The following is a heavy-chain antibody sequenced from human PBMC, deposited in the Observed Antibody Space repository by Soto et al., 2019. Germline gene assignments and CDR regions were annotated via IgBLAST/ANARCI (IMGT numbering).Heavy chain of an antibody. CDR1: GYTFTSYA. Sequence: PSVKVSFKASGYTFTSYAMNWVRPAPGQRLEWMGWINAGNGNTKYSQKFQGRVTITRDTSASTAYMELSSLTSEDTAVYYCARDDSGFSGSHYIDYFNYWGQGALVTVSS. D-gene: IGHD1-26*01. V-gene: IGHV1-3*01. CDR2: INAGNGNT. CDR3: ARDDSGFSGSHYIDYFNY. J-gene: IGHJ4*02.